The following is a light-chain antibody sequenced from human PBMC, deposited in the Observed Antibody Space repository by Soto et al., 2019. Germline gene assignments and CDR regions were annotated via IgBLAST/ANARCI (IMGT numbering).Light chain of an antibody. CDR3: SSYAGSNNYV. Sequence: ALTQPPSASGSPGQSVTISCTGTSGDVGGYNYVSWYQQHPGKAPKLMIFEVSERPSGVPDRFSASKSGNTASLTVSGLQAEDEADYYCSSYAGSNNYVFGTGNKVTVL. J-gene: IGLJ1*01. CDR2: EVS. CDR1: SGDVGGYNY. V-gene: IGLV2-8*01.